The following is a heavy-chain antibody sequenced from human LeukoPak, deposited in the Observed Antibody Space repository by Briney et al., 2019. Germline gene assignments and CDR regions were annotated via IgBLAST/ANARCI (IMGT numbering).Heavy chain of an antibody. J-gene: IGHJ3*02. CDR3: ARFGIAAAGDAFDI. D-gene: IGHD6-13*01. CDR2: INHSGST. Sequence: PSETLSLTCAVYGGSFSGYYWSWIRQPPGKGLEWIGEINHSGSTNYNPSLKSRVTISVDTSKNQFSLKLSSVTAADTAVYYCARFGIAAAGDAFDIWGQGTMVTVSS. CDR1: GGSFSGYY. V-gene: IGHV4-34*01.